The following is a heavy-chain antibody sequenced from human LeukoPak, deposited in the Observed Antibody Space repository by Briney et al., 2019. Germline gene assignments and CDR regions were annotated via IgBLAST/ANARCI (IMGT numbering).Heavy chain of an antibody. CDR3: ARGVQAAAGTHFSWFDP. D-gene: IGHD6-13*01. Sequence: SETLSLTCTVSGGSISSHYWSWIRQPPGKGLEWIGYIYYSGSTNYNPSLRSRVTISVDPSKNQFSLKLSSVTAADTAVYYCARGVQAAAGTHFSWFDPWGQGTLVTVSS. CDR2: IYYSGST. J-gene: IGHJ5*02. CDR1: GGSISSHY. V-gene: IGHV4-59*11.